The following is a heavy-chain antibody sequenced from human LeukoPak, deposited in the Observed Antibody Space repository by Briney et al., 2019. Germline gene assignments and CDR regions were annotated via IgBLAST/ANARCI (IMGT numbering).Heavy chain of an antibody. Sequence: ASVKVSCKASGYTFTSYGISWVRQAPGQGLEWMGWISAYNGNTNYAQKLQGRVTMTTDTSTSTAYMELRSLRSDDTAVYYCARAVYCSSTSCYRRGYWFDPWGQGTLVTVSS. D-gene: IGHD2-2*01. J-gene: IGHJ5*02. CDR1: GYTFTSYG. CDR2: ISAYNGNT. V-gene: IGHV1-18*01. CDR3: ARAVYCSSTSCYRRGYWFDP.